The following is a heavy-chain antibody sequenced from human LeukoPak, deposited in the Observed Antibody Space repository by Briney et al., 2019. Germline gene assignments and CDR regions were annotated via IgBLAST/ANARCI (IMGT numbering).Heavy chain of an antibody. J-gene: IGHJ4*02. CDR1: GFTFSGSA. V-gene: IGHV3-15*01. CDR2: IKSKTDGGTT. CDR3: STYYDSSGVDY. D-gene: IGHD3-22*01. Sequence: GGSLKLSCAASGFTFSGSAMHWVRQASGKGLEWVGRIKSKTDGGTTDYAAPVKGRFTISGDDSKNTLYLQMSSLKTEDTAVYYCSTYYDSSGVDYWGQGTLVTVSS.